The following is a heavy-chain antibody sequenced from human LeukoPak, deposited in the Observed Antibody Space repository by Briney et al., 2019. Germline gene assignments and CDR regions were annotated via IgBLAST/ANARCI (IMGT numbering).Heavy chain of an antibody. CDR3: ARSQSAWAAPSFDV. CDR2: IHESRRT. Sequence: SETLSLTCSVYTGSLSGYSWSWIRQSPGKELEWIGEIHESRRTDYNPSLKSRVTISKDTSKKEFSLKLTSVTAADTSVYYCARSQSAWAAPSFDVWGQGTMVTVS. V-gene: IGHV4-34*01. D-gene: IGHD7-27*01. CDR1: TGSLSGYS. J-gene: IGHJ3*01.